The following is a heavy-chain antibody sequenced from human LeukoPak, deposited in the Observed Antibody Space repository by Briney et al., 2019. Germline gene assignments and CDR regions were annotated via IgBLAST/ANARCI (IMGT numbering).Heavy chain of an antibody. CDR1: GFTFSNYW. J-gene: IGHJ4*02. D-gene: IGHD6-13*01. Sequence: GGSLRLSCAASGFTFSNYWMHWVRQAPGKGLVWISRITSDGSNTMYADSVKGRFTISRDNVKNTLYLQMNSLRVEDTAVYYCARDSEAVAGDFDYWGQGTLVTVSS. CDR2: ITSDGSNT. CDR3: ARDSEAVAGDFDY. V-gene: IGHV3-74*03.